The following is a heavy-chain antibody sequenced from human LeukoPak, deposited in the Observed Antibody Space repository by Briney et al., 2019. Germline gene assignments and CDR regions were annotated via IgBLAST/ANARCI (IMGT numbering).Heavy chain of an antibody. Sequence: SVKVSCKVSGGTFDSYVIAWVRQAPGQGLEWMGGIIPVFGTTNYAQGFQGRVTITTDESTTTVSLELSSLRSEDTAVYYCARVGTYYYDTSGGGYYFDYWGQGTLVTVSS. CDR2: IIPVFGTT. D-gene: IGHD3-22*01. CDR1: GGTFDSYV. J-gene: IGHJ4*02. CDR3: ARVGTYYYDTSGGGYYFDY. V-gene: IGHV1-69*05.